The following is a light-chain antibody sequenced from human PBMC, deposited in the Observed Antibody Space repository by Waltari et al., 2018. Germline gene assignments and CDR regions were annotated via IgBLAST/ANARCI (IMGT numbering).Light chain of an antibody. J-gene: IGKJ4*01. V-gene: IGKV3D-15*01. CDR1: QSVTTK. Sequence: EIVLTQSPATLSVSPGERATLSCRATQSVTTKLAWYQQKPGQAPRLLIYDASTRATGIPARFSGSGYGTEFTLTISSLQPEDFAVYYCQQYNNWPPLTFGGGTKVEIK. CDR3: QQYNNWPPLT. CDR2: DAS.